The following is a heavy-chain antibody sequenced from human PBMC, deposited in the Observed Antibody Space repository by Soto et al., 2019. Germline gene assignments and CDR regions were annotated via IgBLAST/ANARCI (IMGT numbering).Heavy chain of an antibody. CDR2: INPNSGGT. V-gene: IGHV1-2*04. D-gene: IGHD3-22*01. Sequence: ASVKVSCKASGYTFTGYYMHWVRQAPGQGLEWMGWINPNSGGTNYAQKFQGWVTMTRDTSISTTYMELSRLRSDDTAVYYFARVPLDSSGYPIGAFDIWGQGTIVTVSS. CDR1: GYTFTGYY. J-gene: IGHJ3*02. CDR3: ARVPLDSSGYPIGAFDI.